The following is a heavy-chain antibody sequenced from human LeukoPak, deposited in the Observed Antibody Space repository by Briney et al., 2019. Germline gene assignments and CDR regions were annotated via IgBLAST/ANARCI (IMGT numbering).Heavy chain of an antibody. CDR2: ISAYNGNT. CDR1: GYTFTSYG. Sequence: ASVKVSCKASGYTFTSYGISWVRQAPGQGLEWMGWISAYNGNTNYAQKLQGRVTMTTDTSTSTAYMELRSLRSDDTAVYYCAILLYLAVSGNYYFDYWGQGTLVTVSS. CDR3: AILLYLAVSGNYYFDY. D-gene: IGHD6-19*01. J-gene: IGHJ4*02. V-gene: IGHV1-18*01.